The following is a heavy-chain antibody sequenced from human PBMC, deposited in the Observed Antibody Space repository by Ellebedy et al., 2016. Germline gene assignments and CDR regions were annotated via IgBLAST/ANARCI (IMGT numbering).Heavy chain of an antibody. Sequence: GGSLRLSXAASGFTFDDYAMHWVRQAPGKGLEWVSLISWDGGSTYYADSVKGRFTISRDNSKNSLYLQMNSLRAEDTALYYCAKDILTGYYDYSMDVWGQGTTVTVSS. CDR1: GFTFDDYA. CDR2: ISWDGGST. J-gene: IGHJ6*02. V-gene: IGHV3-43D*03. CDR3: AKDILTGYYDYSMDV. D-gene: IGHD3-9*01.